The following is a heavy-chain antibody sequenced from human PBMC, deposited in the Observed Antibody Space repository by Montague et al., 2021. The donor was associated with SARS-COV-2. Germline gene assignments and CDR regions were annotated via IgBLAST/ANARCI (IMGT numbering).Heavy chain of an antibody. Sequence: SETLSLTCAVYGGSFSGYYWSWIRQPPEKGLEWIGEINHSANTKYNPSLKSPVTISIDTSKNQFSLKMTSVTAEDTAVYYCARGSTGWYAIFGHYGMDVWGQGTTVTVSS. V-gene: IGHV4-34*01. CDR2: INHSANT. J-gene: IGHJ6*02. D-gene: IGHD6-19*01. CDR3: ARGSTGWYAIFGHYGMDV. CDR1: GGSFSGYY.